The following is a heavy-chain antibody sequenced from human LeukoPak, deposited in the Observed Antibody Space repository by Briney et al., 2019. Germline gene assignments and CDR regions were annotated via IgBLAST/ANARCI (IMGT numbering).Heavy chain of an antibody. D-gene: IGHD2-15*01. CDR2: IRYDGSNK. V-gene: IGHV3-30*02. CDR3: ARHRRCSGGSCDTGRGPNWFDP. Sequence: GGSLRLSCAASGFTFSSYGMHWARQAPGKGLEWVAFIRYDGSNKYYADSVKGRFTISRDNSKNTLYLQMNSLRAEDTAVYYRARHRRCSGGSCDTGRGPNWFDPWGQGTLVTVSS. CDR1: GFTFSSYG. J-gene: IGHJ5*02.